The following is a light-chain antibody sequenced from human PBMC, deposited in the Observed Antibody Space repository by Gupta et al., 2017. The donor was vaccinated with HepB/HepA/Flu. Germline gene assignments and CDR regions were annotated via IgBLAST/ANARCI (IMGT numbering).Light chain of an antibody. CDR1: QSVLYSSNNKNY. Sequence: DIVMTQSPDSLAVSLGERATINCKSSQSVLYSSNNKNYLAWYQQKPGQPPKLLLYWASTRESGVPDRFSGSGSGTDFTLTISSLQAEDVAVYYCQQYDSSPFTFGPGTKVDIK. J-gene: IGKJ3*01. CDR2: WAS. CDR3: QQYDSSPFT. V-gene: IGKV4-1*01.